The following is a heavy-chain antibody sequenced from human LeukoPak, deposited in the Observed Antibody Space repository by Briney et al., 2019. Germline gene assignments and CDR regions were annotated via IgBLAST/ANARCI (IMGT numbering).Heavy chain of an antibody. J-gene: IGHJ6*03. CDR2: IKQDGSEK. D-gene: IGHD2-2*01. V-gene: IGHV3-7*01. CDR3: ARAKSCSSTSCYERGYYYYYMDV. Sequence: GGSLRLSCAASGFTFSSYAMHWVRQAPGKGLEWVANIKQDGSEKYYVDSVKGRFTISRDNAKNSLYLQMNSLRAEDTAVYYCARAKSCSSTSCYERGYYYYYMDVWGKGTTVTISS. CDR1: GFTFSSYA.